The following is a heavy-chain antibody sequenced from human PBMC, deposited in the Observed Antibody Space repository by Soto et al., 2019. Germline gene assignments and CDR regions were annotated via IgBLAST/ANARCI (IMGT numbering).Heavy chain of an antibody. J-gene: IGHJ6*02. CDR3: YGSYYLNDF. Sequence: LRLSCAAPEFTFSSYGMNWVRQAPGTGLEWVSGISARGAGTFYADSVKGRFTISRDNSKSTLYLQMNSLRAEDTAVYYGYGSYYLNDFWARGTTV. CDR1: EFTFSSYG. D-gene: IGHD5-12*01. CDR2: ISARGAGT. V-gene: IGHV3-23*01.